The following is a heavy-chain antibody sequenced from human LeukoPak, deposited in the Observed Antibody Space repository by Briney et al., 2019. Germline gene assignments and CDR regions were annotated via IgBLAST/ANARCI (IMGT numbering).Heavy chain of an antibody. CDR1: GTSINSYY. CDR3: ARAVHSSSALDY. CDR2: NYYSGIT. D-gene: IGHD6-13*01. Sequence: SETLSLTCSFSGTSINSYYWSWIRQPPGKGLEWIGYNYYSGITNYNPSLKSRATISVDTSKNQFSLKLSSVTAAGTAVYYCARAVHSSSALDYWGQGTLVTVSS. V-gene: IGHV4-59*01. J-gene: IGHJ4*02.